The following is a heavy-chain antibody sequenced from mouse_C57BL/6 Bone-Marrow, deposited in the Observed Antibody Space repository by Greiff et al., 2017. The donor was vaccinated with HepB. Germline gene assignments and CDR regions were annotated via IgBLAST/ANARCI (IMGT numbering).Heavy chain of an antibody. D-gene: IGHD1-1*01. CDR3: ARWGGSSLYWYFDV. V-gene: IGHV1-55*01. Sequence: VQLQQPGAELVKPGASVKMSCKASGYTFTSYWITWVKQRPGQGLEWIGDIYPGSGSTNYNEKFKSKATLTVDTSSSTAYMQLSSLTSEDSAVYYCARWGGSSLYWYFDVWGTGTTVTVSS. J-gene: IGHJ1*03. CDR1: GYTFTSYW. CDR2: IYPGSGST.